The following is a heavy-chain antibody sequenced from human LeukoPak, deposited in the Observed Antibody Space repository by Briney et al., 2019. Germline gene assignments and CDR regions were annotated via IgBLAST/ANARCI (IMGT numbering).Heavy chain of an antibody. V-gene: IGHV4-4*07. CDR3: ASSLYCSGAGCYLRNWFDP. CDR2: IYTSGST. Sequence: PSETLSLTCTVSGGSISSYYWSWIRQPAGKGLEWIGRIYTSGSTNYNPSLKSRVTMSLDTSKNQFSLKLSSVTAADTAVYYCASSLYCSGAGCYLRNWFDPWGQGTLVTVSS. D-gene: IGHD2-15*01. CDR1: GGSISSYY. J-gene: IGHJ5*02.